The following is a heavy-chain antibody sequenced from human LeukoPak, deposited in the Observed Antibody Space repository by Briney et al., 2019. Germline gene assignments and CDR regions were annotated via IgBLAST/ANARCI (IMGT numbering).Heavy chain of an antibody. V-gene: IGHV4-59*12. CDR1: GGSISTYY. CDR3: ASLTLADTSRYGEFDY. CDR2: IYHSGNT. J-gene: IGHJ4*02. Sequence: SETLSFTCTVSGGSISTYYWSWIRQPPGMGLEWIGYIYHSGNTDHNPSLKSRVTISIDTSKNQFSLKLNSVTAADTAVYYCASLTLADTSRYGEFDYWGQGTLVTVSS. D-gene: IGHD3-22*01.